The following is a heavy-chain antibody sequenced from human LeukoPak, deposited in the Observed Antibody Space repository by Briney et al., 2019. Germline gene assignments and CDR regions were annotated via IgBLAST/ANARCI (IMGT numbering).Heavy chain of an antibody. CDR3: ARSAQTVTTFPLDY. CDR2: IYYSGST. D-gene: IGHD4-17*01. Sequence: SQSLSLTCTVSGGSVSSGGYYWSWIRQHPGQGLEWIGYIYYSGSTYYNPSLQSRVTISVDTSKNQFSLKLSSVTAADTAVYYCARSAQTVTTFPLDYWGRGTLVTVSS. V-gene: IGHV4-31*03. J-gene: IGHJ4*02. CDR1: GGSVSSGGYY.